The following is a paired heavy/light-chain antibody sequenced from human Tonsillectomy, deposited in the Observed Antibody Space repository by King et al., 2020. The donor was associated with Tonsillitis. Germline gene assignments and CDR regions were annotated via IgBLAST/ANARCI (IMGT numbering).Heavy chain of an antibody. CDR2: ISYDGSNK. CDR1: GFTFSSYA. J-gene: IGHJ4*02. D-gene: IGHD3-3*01. V-gene: IGHV3-30*01. CDR3: ASGVFGVVTLFIAFDY. Sequence: QVQLVESGGGVVQPGRSLRLSCAASGFTFSSYAMHWVRQAPGKGLEWVAVISYDGSNKYYADSVKGRFTISRDNSKNTLYLQMNSLRAEDTAVYYCASGVFGVVTLFIAFDYWGQGTLVTVSS.
Light chain of an antibody. J-gene: IGLJ3*02. Sequence: SYELTQPPSVSVSPGQTARITCSGDALPKQYAYWYQQKPGQAPVLVIYKDSERPSGIPDRFSGSSSGPTVTLTISGVQAEDEADYYCQSADSSGTYPWIFGGGTKLTVL. CDR2: KDS. V-gene: IGLV3-25*02. CDR1: ALPKQY. CDR3: QSADSSGTYPWI.